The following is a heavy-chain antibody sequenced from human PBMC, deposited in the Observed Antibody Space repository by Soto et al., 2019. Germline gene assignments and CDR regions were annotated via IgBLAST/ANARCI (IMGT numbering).Heavy chain of an antibody. CDR3: AGDTAMGLPDA. D-gene: IGHD5-18*01. CDR1: GYTFTTYG. V-gene: IGHV1-18*01. CDR2: ISAYNGNT. J-gene: IGHJ4*02. Sequence: QVQLVQSGAEVKKPGASVKVSCKASGYTFTTYGITWVRKAPGQGHEWMGWISAYNGNTKYAQKIQGRVTMTTDTTTSTAYMELMSLRSDATAVYYCAGDTAMGLPDAWGQGTLVTVSS.